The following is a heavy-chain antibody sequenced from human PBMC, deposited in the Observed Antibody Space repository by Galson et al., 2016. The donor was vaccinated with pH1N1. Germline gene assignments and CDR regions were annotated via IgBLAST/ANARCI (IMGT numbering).Heavy chain of an antibody. CDR3: ARRGSSTRHYYYGMDV. V-gene: IGHV1-2*02. J-gene: IGHJ6*02. Sequence: QSGAEVKKPGASVKVSCKASGYTFTGYYMHWVRQAPGQGLEWMGWINPNSGGTKYAQKCQGRVTMTRDTPISTAYMALSRLRSDDTAVYYCARRGSSTRHYYYGMDVWGQGTTVTVSS. CDR1: GYTFTGYY. D-gene: IGHD2-2*01. CDR2: INPNSGGT.